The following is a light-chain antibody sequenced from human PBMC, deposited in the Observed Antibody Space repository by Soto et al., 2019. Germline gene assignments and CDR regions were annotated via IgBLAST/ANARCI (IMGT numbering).Light chain of an antibody. V-gene: IGLV2-23*02. CDR2: EVT. CDR3: CSYAGSSTFV. Sequence: QSALTQPASVSGSPGQSITISCTGTSSDVGIYDLVSWYKHHPGRAPQLIIYEVTKRPSGVSNRFSGSKSGNTASLTISGLQAEDEADYYCCSYAGSSTFVFGTGTKVTGL. CDR1: SSDVGIYDL. J-gene: IGLJ1*01.